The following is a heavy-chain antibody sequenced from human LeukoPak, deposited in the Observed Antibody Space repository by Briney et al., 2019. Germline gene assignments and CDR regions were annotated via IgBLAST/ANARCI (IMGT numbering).Heavy chain of an antibody. Sequence: ASVKVSCKASGYTFTSYYMHWVRQAPGRGLEWMGISNPSGGSTSYAQKFQGRVTMTRDTSTSTVYMELSSLRSEDTAVYYCARGNEGLVNYYDSSGYYGYWGQGTLVTVSS. D-gene: IGHD3-22*01. CDR2: SNPSGGST. CDR1: GYTFTSYY. J-gene: IGHJ4*02. V-gene: IGHV1-46*01. CDR3: ARGNEGLVNYYDSSGYYGY.